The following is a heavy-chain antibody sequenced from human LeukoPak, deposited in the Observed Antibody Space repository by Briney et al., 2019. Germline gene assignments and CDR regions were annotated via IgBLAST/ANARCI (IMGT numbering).Heavy chain of an antibody. CDR3: ARGGYSYDYYYYYMDV. D-gene: IGHD5-18*01. Sequence: SQTLSLTCTVSGGSISSGSYYWSWIRQPAGKGLEWIGRIYTSGSTNYNPSLKRRVTISVDTSKNQFSLKLSSVTAADTAVYYCARGGYSYDYYYYYMDVWGKGTTVTVSS. J-gene: IGHJ6*03. CDR2: IYTSGST. V-gene: IGHV4-61*02. CDR1: GGSISSGSYY.